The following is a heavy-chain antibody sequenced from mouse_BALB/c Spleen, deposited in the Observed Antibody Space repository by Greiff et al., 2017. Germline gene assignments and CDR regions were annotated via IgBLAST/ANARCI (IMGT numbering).Heavy chain of an antibody. V-gene: IGHV7-3*02. CDR1: GFTFTAYY. Sequence: EVQVVESGGGLVQPGGSLRLSCATSGFTFTAYYMSWVRQPPGKALEWLGFIRNKANGYTTEYSASVKGRFTISRDNSQSILYLQMNTLRAEDSATYYCARDTARATFAYWGQGTLVTVSA. CDR3: ARDTARATFAY. D-gene: IGHD3-1*01. J-gene: IGHJ3*01. CDR2: IRNKANGYTT.